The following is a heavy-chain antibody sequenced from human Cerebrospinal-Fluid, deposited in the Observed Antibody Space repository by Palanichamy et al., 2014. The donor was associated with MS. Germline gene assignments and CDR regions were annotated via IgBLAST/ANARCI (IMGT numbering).Heavy chain of an antibody. CDR1: GGSISGGGYS. CDR2: IFDNGNT. Sequence: QVKLQQSGPGLVKPSQTLSLTCAVSGGSISGGGYSWSWIRQPPGKGLEWIGHIFDNGNTYYNLSHKSRVTISIDTSKNQFSLKLSSVTAADTAVYYCARVHRGWTGYFGVRREPSHYGLDVWGQGTTVTVSS. J-gene: IGHJ6*02. CDR3: ARVHRGWTGYFGVRREPSHYGLDV. V-gene: IGHV4-30-4*07. D-gene: IGHD3/OR15-3a*01.